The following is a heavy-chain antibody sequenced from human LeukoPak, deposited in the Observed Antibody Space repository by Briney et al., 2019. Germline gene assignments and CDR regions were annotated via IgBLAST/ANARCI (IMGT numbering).Heavy chain of an antibody. CDR2: INTGDGNT. CDR1: GYIFTSYG. V-gene: IGHV1-3*04. D-gene: IGHD3-22*01. Sequence: ASVKVSCKTSGYIFTSYGMHWVRQAPGQRLEWMAWINTGDGNTKYSQKFQGRVIITRDTFASTAYMEMSSLRSEDTAVYYCARVPLYDSGGYYYPHWGQGTLVTVSS. CDR3: ARVPLYDSGGYYYPH. J-gene: IGHJ1*01.